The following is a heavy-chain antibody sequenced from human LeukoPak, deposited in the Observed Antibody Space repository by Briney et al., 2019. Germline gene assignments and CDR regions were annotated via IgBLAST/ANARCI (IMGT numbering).Heavy chain of an antibody. Sequence: PGGSLRLSCAASGLTFSSYAMSWVRQAPGKGLEWVSGMSGSGGSTYYADSVKGRFTISRDNSKNTLYLQMNSLRAEDTAIYYCAKMKGFGGWRDYCFGYWGQGSLVTVSS. CDR2: MSGSGGST. J-gene: IGHJ4*01. CDR1: GLTFSSYA. D-gene: IGHD6-19*01. V-gene: IGHV3-23*01. CDR3: AKMKGFGGWRDYCFGY.